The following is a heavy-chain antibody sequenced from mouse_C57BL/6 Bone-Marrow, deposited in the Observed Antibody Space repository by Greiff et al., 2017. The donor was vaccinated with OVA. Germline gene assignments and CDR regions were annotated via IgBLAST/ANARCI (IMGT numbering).Heavy chain of an antibody. CDR2: INPNNGGT. CDR3: ARGGLTGPYWYFDV. V-gene: IGHV1-18*01. J-gene: IGHJ1*03. CDR1: GYTFTDYN. D-gene: IGHD4-1*01. Sequence: VQLKESGPELVKPGASVKIPCKASGYTFTDYNMDWVKQSHGKSLEWIGDINPNNGGTIYNQKFKGKATLTVDKSSSTAYMELRSLTSEDTAVYYCARGGLTGPYWYFDVWGTGTTVTVSS.